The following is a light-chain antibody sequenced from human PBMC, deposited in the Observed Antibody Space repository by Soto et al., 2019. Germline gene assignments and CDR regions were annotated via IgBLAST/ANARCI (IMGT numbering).Light chain of an antibody. V-gene: IGLV2-14*01. CDR1: SSDVGGYNY. CDR2: DVT. CDR3: SSYTSSSTALV. J-gene: IGLJ3*02. Sequence: QSALTQPASVSGSPGQSITISCTGTSSDVGGYNYVCWYQQHPGKAPKLMIYDVTNRPSGVSNRFSGSKSGNTASLTISGLQAEDEADYYCSSYTSSSTALVFGGGTKLTVL.